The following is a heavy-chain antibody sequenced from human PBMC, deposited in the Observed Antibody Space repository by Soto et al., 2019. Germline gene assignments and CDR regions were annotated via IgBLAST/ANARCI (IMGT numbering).Heavy chain of an antibody. J-gene: IGHJ4*02. CDR1: GFTFSNYA. CDR3: AKETDIAVAATGGFDY. D-gene: IGHD6-19*01. CDR2: HTGSGDDT. Sequence: GGSLRLSCAASGFTFSNYAMAWVRQAPGKGLEWVSAHTGSGDDTYYADSVKGRFTISRDNSKNTLYLQMNSLTAEDTAIYYCAKETDIAVAATGGFDYWGQGILVTVSS. V-gene: IGHV3-23*01.